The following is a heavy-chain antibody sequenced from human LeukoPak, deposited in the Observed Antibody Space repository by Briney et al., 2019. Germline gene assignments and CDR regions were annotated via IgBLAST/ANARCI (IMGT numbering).Heavy chain of an antibody. CDR3: ARGGASSRYFGY. Sequence: SETLSLTCTVSGGSISGHFWSWIRQPPGKGLEWIGFVSYRGDTNYSPSFNGRVAISLDTSKSQFSLNLNSVTAADTAVYFCARGGASSRYFGYWGQGTLVTVSS. J-gene: IGHJ4*02. D-gene: IGHD1-26*01. V-gene: IGHV4-59*11. CDR1: GGSISGHF. CDR2: VSYRGDT.